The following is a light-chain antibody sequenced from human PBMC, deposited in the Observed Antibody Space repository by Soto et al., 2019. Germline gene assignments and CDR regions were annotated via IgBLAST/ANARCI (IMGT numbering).Light chain of an antibody. Sequence: EIVMTQSPATLSVSPGERVTISCRASQSVSSRLAWYKQKPGQAPRLLIYDASSRATGIPDRFSGSGSGTEFTLTISSLQSEDVEAYYCQKYNSAPLTFGGGTKVDIK. J-gene: IGKJ4*01. CDR2: DAS. V-gene: IGKV3D-15*01. CDR3: QKYNSAPLT. CDR1: QSVSSR.